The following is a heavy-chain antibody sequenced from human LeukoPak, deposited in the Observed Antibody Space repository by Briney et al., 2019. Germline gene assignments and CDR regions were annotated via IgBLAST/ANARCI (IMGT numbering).Heavy chain of an antibody. CDR2: IIPIFGTA. D-gene: IGHD3-16*01. CDR3: ARVGGGGASAFDY. V-gene: IGHV1-69*06. J-gene: IGHJ4*02. Sequence: ASVKVSCKASRGTFSRYAISWVRQAPGQGLEWMGGIIPIFGTANYAQKFQGRVTITADKSTSTAYMELSSLRSEDTAWDYGARVGGGGASAFDYWGQGALVTVSS. CDR1: RGTFSRYA.